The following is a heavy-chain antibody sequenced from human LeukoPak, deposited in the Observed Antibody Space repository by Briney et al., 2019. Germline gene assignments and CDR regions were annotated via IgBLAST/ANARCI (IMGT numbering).Heavy chain of an antibody. CDR2: INPNSGGT. Sequence: ASVKVSCKASGYTFTGYYMHWVRQAPGQGLEWMGRINPNSGGTNYAQKLQGRVTMTRDTSISTAYMELSRLRSDDTAVYYCARDQRDSSSWYGLHYWGQGTLVTVSS. D-gene: IGHD6-13*01. J-gene: IGHJ4*02. CDR1: GYTFTGYY. V-gene: IGHV1-2*06. CDR3: ARDQRDSSSWYGLHY.